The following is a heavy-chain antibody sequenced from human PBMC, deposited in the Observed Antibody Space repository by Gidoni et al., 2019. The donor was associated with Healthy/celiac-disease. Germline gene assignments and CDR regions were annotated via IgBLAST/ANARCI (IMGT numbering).Heavy chain of an antibody. CDR3: ARDRGLGYCSSTSCGSGMDV. V-gene: IGHV3-30*01. D-gene: IGHD2-2*01. J-gene: IGHJ6*02. CDR1: GFTFSRYA. Sequence: QVQLVESGGGVVQPGRSLRLSCAASGFTFSRYAMHWVRPAPGKGLEWVAVISYDGSNKYYADSVKGRFTISRDNSKNTLYLQMNSLRAEDTAVYYCARDRGLGYCSSTSCGSGMDVWGQGTTVTVSS. CDR2: ISYDGSNK.